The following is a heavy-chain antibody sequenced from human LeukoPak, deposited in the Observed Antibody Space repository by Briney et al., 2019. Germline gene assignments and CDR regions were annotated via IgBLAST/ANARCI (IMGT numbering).Heavy chain of an antibody. J-gene: IGHJ4*02. CDR2: IKQDGSEK. D-gene: IGHD6-19*01. CDR1: GFTFSSYW. V-gene: IGHV3-7*01. CDR3: AREGSVARFDY. Sequence: GGSLRLSCAASGFTFSSYWMNWVRQAPGKGLGWVANIKQDGSEKYYVDSVKGRFTPSRDNAKNSLYLQMNSLRAEDTAVYYCAREGSVARFDYWGQGTLVTVSS.